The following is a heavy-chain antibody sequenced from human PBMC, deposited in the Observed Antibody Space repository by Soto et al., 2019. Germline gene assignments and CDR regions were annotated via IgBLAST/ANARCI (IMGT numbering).Heavy chain of an antibody. Sequence: SETLSLTCAVYGGSFSGYYWSRIRQPPGKGLEWIGEINHSGSTNYNPSLKSRVTISVDTSKNQFSLKLSSVTAADTAVYYCARGIVRAAAGSRFDPWGQGTLVTVSS. CDR3: ARGIVRAAAGSRFDP. D-gene: IGHD6-13*01. V-gene: IGHV4-34*01. CDR1: GGSFSGYY. J-gene: IGHJ5*02. CDR2: INHSGST.